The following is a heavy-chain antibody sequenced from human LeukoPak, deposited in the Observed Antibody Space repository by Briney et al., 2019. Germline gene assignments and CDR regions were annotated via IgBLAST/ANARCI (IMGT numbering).Heavy chain of an antibody. Sequence: SETLSLTCTVSGGSISSYYWSWIRQPPGKGLEWIGYIYYSGSTNYNPSLKSRVTISVDTSKNQFSLKLSSVTAADTAVYYCARVGWYHGRDYFDYWGQGTLVTVSS. CDR2: IYYSGST. D-gene: IGHD2-15*01. CDR3: ARVGWYHGRDYFDY. CDR1: GGSISSYY. V-gene: IGHV4-59*01. J-gene: IGHJ4*02.